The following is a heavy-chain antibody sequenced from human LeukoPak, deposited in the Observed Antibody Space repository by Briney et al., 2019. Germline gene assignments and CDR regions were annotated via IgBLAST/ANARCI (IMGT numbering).Heavy chain of an antibody. J-gene: IGHJ6*02. CDR2: IYYSGTT. D-gene: IGHD3-22*01. V-gene: IGHV4-30-4*01. Sequence: PSETLSLTCTVSGASISSGDYYWSWIRQPPGKGLEWIGYIYYSGTTYYNPSLKSRVTISVDTSKNQFSLKLSSVTAADTAVYYCARGTYYYDSSGYYVDGMDVWGQGTTVTVSS. CDR3: ARGTYYYDSSGYYVDGMDV. CDR1: GASISSGDYY.